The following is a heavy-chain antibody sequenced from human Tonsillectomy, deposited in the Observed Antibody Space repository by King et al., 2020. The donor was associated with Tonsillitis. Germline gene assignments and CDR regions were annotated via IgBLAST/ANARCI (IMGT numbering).Heavy chain of an antibody. CDR3: ARWIVGTNIFDH. Sequence: VQLVQSGAEVRRPEESLKISCKGSGYIFTTYWIGWVRQMSGKGLEWMGIIYPGDSDTRYSPSFQGQVTISADKSISTAYLQWSSLKASDTAMYYCARWIVGTNIFDHWGQGTLVTVSS. J-gene: IGHJ4*02. D-gene: IGHD5-12*01. CDR2: IYPGDSDT. CDR1: GYIFTTYW. V-gene: IGHV5-51*01.